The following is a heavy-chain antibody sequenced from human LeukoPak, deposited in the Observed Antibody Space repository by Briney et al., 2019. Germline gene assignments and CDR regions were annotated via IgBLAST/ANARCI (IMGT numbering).Heavy chain of an antibody. CDR1: GFTFSSYA. Sequence: PGGSLRLSCAASGFTFSSYAMSWVRQAPGKGLEWVSAISGGGGSTYYADSVEGRFTISRENSKNTLYLQMNSLRAEDTAVYYCAKGYSSGWYYFDYWGQGTLVTVSS. CDR2: ISGGGGST. V-gene: IGHV3-23*01. CDR3: AKGYSSGWYYFDY. J-gene: IGHJ4*02. D-gene: IGHD6-19*01.